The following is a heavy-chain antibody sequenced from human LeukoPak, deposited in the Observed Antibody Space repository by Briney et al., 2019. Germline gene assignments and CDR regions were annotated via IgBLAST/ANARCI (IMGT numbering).Heavy chain of an antibody. CDR3: ARAHYYGDYEEYFDY. J-gene: IGHJ4*02. V-gene: IGHV3-30-3*01. CDR1: GFTFSSYA. Sequence: GRSLRLSCAASGFTFSSYAMPWVRQAPGKGLEWVAVISYDGSNKYYADSVKGRFTISRDNSKNTLYLQMNSLRAEDTAVYYCARAHYYGDYEEYFDYWGQGTLVTVSS. CDR2: ISYDGSNK. D-gene: IGHD4-17*01.